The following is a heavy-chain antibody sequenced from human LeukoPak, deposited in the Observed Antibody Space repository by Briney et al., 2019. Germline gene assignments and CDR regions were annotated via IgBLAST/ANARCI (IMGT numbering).Heavy chain of an antibody. CDR2: ISSEGSEQ. D-gene: IGHD1-26*01. Sequence: GGSLRLSCAASGFSFSSYGMHWVRQVPGKGLEWVAVISSEGSEQFYADSAKGRFTISRDNFENTLNLQMNNLRPEDTAVYYCAKDKGREGDYWGQGTLVTVSS. J-gene: IGHJ4*02. V-gene: IGHV3-30*18. CDR3: AKDKGREGDY. CDR1: GFSFSSYG.